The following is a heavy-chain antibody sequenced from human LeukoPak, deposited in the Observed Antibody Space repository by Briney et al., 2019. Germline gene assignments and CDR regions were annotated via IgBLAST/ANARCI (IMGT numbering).Heavy chain of an antibody. CDR2: TSHSGTPL. D-gene: IGHD3-22*01. Sequence: GGSLRLSCAASGFTFSSYQFHWIRQSPGRGLEWVAYTSHSGTPLYYADSVRGRFTISRDNAKNSLYLQMNSLRAEETAVYYCAREGIYDSSGHYAFDYWGQGTLVTVSS. J-gene: IGHJ4*02. V-gene: IGHV3-48*03. CDR1: GFTFSSYQ. CDR3: AREGIYDSSGHYAFDY.